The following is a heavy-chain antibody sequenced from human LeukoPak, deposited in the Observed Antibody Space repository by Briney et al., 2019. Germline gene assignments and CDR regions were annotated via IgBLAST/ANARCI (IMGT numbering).Heavy chain of an antibody. CDR3: ARLSSGWQNDY. CDR1: GFTFSSYW. CDR2: IKQDGSEK. D-gene: IGHD6-19*01. J-gene: IGHJ4*02. V-gene: IGHV3-7*01. Sequence: QAGGSLRLSCAASGFTFSSYWMSWVRQAPGKGLEWVANIKQDGSEKYYVDSVKGRFTISSDNAKNSLYLQMNSLRAEDTAVYYCARLSSGWQNDYWGQGTLVTVSS.